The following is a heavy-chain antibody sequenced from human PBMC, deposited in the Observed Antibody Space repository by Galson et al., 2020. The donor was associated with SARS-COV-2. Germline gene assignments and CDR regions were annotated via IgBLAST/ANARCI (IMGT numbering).Heavy chain of an antibody. V-gene: IGHV3-30-3*01. D-gene: IGHD3-10*02. CDR3: ARALATGMYGGYFDY. Sequence: GGSLRLSCAASGFSFSIHPIHWVRQAPGRGLEWVAVISFDGTNPFYADSVRGRLTVSTDSSTTTVSLQMSSLGPEDTAVYYCARALATGMYGGYFDYWGPGTLVTVSS. J-gene: IGHJ4*02. CDR2: ISFDGTNP. CDR1: GFSFSIHP.